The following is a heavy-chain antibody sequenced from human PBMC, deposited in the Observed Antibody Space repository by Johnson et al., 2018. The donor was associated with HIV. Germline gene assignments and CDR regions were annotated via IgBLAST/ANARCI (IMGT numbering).Heavy chain of an antibody. Sequence: VQLVESGGGLVKPGGSLRLSCAASGFTFSNAWMNWVRQAPGKGLEWVANIKKDGSEMYYVDSVKGRFTISRDNANNSLYVQMNSLRAEDTAVYYCARGRGALDIWGQGTMVTVSS. CDR3: ARGRGALDI. J-gene: IGHJ3*02. CDR1: GFTFSNAW. V-gene: IGHV3-7*03. D-gene: IGHD3-16*01. CDR2: IKKDGSEM.